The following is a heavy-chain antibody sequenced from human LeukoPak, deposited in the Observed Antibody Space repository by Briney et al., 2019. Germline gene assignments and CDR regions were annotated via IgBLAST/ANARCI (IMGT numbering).Heavy chain of an antibody. CDR1: GGSISGTTYY. V-gene: IGHV4-39*01. D-gene: IGHD2-2*01. J-gene: IGHJ5*02. Sequence: SETLSLTCIVSGGSISGTTYYWGWIRQPPGKELEWFGRIYYTGGTYYNPSLKTRVTISLDTTKNQFSLNLTSVTAADTAVYYCARHPNQPSNTRGTLFDPWGQGTLVTVSS. CDR2: IYYTGGT. CDR3: ARHPNQPSNTRGTLFDP.